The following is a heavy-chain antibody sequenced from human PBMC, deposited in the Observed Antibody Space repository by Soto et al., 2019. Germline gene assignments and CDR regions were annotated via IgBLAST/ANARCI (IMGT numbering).Heavy chain of an antibody. J-gene: IGHJ5*02. V-gene: IGHV1-18*01. CDR2: IIAFNGKA. CDR1: GYTFTSYG. Sequence: ASVKVSCKASGYTFTSYGISWVRQAPGQGLEWMGGIIAFNGKANYAQKFQGRVTITTDTSTSTAYMELSSLRSEDTAVYYCAREIAAAENWFDPWGQGTLVTVSS. CDR3: AREIAAAENWFDP. D-gene: IGHD6-13*01.